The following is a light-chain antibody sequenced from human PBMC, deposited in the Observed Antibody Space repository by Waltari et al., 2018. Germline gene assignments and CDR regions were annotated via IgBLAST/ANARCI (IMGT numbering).Light chain of an antibody. CDR3: SMYMGSGVWV. CDR1: SGSVSSTSY. J-gene: IGLJ3*02. V-gene: IGLV8-61*01. CDR2: KGI. Sequence: QTVVTQEPSLSVSPGGTVTLTCALSSGSVSSTSYPTWYQQTPGQPRRRLLYKGISRSSGVPGRFSGSILGNTAALTITGAQADDESDYYCSMYMGSGVWVFGGGTKLTVL.